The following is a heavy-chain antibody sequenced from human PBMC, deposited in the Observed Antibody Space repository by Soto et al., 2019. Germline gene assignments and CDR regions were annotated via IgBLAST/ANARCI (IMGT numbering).Heavy chain of an antibody. D-gene: IGHD6-6*01. V-gene: IGHV4-31*03. CDR1: GGSISSGGYY. J-gene: IGHJ5*02. CDR3: ARDKEYSINWFDP. CDR2: IYYSGST. Sequence: SETLSLTCTVSGGSISSGGYYWSWIRQHPGKGLEWIGYIYYSGSTYYNPSLKSRVTISVDTSKNQFSLKLSSVTAADTAVYYCARDKEYSINWFDPWGQGTLVTV.